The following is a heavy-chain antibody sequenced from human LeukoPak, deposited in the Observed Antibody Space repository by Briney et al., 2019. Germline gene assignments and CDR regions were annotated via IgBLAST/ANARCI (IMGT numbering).Heavy chain of an antibody. Sequence: SETLSLTCSVSGDSISSGSFYWRWIRQPAGRGLEWIGRIYPSGSTNYNPSLKSRVTISLDTSKNQFSLKLSSVTAADTAVYYCARDVLAAPGTFDYWGQGALVTVSS. CDR2: IYPSGST. J-gene: IGHJ4*02. CDR3: ARDVLAAPGTFDY. CDR1: GDSISSGSFY. D-gene: IGHD6-13*01. V-gene: IGHV4-61*02.